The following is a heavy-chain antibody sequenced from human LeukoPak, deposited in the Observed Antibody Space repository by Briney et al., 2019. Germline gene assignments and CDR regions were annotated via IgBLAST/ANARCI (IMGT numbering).Heavy chain of an antibody. CDR1: GGSFSGYY. V-gene: IGHV4-34*01. Sequence: PSETLSLTCAVYGGSFSGYYWSWIRQPPGKGLEWIGEINHSGSTNYNPSLKSRVTISVDTSKNQFSLKLSSVTAADTAVYYCARAHAFGACDFDYWGQGTLVTVSS. CDR3: ARAHAFGACDFDY. D-gene: IGHD4/OR15-4a*01. J-gene: IGHJ4*02. CDR2: INHSGST.